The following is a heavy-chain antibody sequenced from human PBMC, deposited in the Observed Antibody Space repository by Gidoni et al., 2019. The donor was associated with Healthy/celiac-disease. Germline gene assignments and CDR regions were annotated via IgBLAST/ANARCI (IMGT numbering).Heavy chain of an antibody. J-gene: IGHJ6*02. V-gene: IGHV4-39*01. CDR3: ARLDYYYYYGMDV. Sequence: QLQLQESGPGLVKPSETLSLTCTVSGGSISSSSYYWGWIRQPPGKGLEWIGSIYYSGSTYYNPSLKSRVTRSVDTSKNQFSLKLSSVTAADTAVYYCARLDYYYYYGMDVWGQGTTVTVSS. CDR1: GGSISSSSYY. CDR2: IYYSGST.